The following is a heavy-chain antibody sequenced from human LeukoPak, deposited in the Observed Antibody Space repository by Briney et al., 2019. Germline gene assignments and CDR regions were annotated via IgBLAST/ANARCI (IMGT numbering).Heavy chain of an antibody. CDR3: ANGSSSRSVGAFDY. J-gene: IGHJ4*02. Sequence: PGGSLRLSCAASGFTFSSYGMSWVRQAPGKGLEWVSAISGSGGSTYYADSVKGRFTISRDNSKNTLYLQMNSLRAEDTAVYYCANGSSSRSVGAFDYWGQGTLVTVSS. V-gene: IGHV3-23*01. CDR1: GFTFSSYG. D-gene: IGHD6-13*01. CDR2: ISGSGGST.